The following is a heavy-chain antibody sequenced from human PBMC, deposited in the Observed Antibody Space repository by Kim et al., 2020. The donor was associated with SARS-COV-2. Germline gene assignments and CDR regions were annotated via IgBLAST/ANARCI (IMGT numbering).Heavy chain of an antibody. Sequence: GGSLRLSCAASGFTFSSYWMSWVRQAPGKGLEWVANIKQDGSEKYYVDSVKGRFTISRDNAKNSLYLQMNSLRAEDTAVYYCAREGEVRWPTTPFDYWGQATLVTVSS. CDR3: AREGEVRWPTTPFDY. D-gene: IGHD3-16*01. CDR1: GFTFSSYW. CDR2: IKQDGSEK. V-gene: IGHV3-7*03. J-gene: IGHJ4*02.